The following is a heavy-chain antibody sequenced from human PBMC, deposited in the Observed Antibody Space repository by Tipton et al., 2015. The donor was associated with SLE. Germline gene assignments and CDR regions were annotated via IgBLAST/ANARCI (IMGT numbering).Heavy chain of an antibody. CDR1: GYTFTSYA. CDR2: INAGNGNT. J-gene: IGHJ4*02. Sequence: QLVQSGAEVKKPGASVKVSCKASGYTFTSYAMHWVRQAPGQRLEWMGWINAGNGNTKYSQEFQGRVTITRDTSASTAYMELRSLRSDDTAVYHCARGSNSWLNYFDYWCQGTLVTVSS. CDR3: ARGSNSWLNYFDY. V-gene: IGHV1-3*03. D-gene: IGHD6-13*01.